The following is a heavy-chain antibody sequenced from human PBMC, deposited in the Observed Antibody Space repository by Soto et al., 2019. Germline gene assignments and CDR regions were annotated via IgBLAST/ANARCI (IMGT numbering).Heavy chain of an antibody. D-gene: IGHD3-10*01. CDR2: ISHTGST. Sequence: QLQLQESGSGLVKPSQTLSLTCAVSGGSISSGNSYSWSWIRQPPGKGLEWIGSISHTGSTSYNPSHKSRLTMSVDKSKNQFSLRLSSVTAADMAVYYCARAVAPYFGTWFDPWGQGILVTVSS. CDR1: GGSISSGNSYS. CDR3: ARAVAPYFGTWFDP. V-gene: IGHV4-30-2*01. J-gene: IGHJ5*02.